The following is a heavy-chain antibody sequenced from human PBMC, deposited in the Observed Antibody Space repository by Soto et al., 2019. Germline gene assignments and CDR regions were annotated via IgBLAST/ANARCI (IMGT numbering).Heavy chain of an antibody. V-gene: IGHV1-3*05. J-gene: IGHJ4*02. Sequence: QVQLVQSGAEEKKPGASVKVSCKASGYTFTGYAMHWVRQAPGQRLEWMGWINAGNGNTKYSQKFQGRVTITRDPSASTAYMGLSSLRSEVTAVYYCARAVAVPADFDYWGQGTLVTVSS. CDR2: INAGNGNT. CDR3: ARAVAVPADFDY. CDR1: GYTFTGYA. D-gene: IGHD6-19*01.